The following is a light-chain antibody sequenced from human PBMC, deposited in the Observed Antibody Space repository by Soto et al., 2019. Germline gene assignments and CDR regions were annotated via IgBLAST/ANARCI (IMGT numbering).Light chain of an antibody. CDR1: QSVSSSY. CDR3: QQYAGSPRT. CDR2: GAS. J-gene: IGKJ1*01. V-gene: IGKV3-20*01. Sequence: EIVLTQSPGTLSLSPGERATLSCRASQSVSSSYLAWYQQNPGQAPRLLIYGASSRATGIPDRFSGSGSGTDFTLTINRVEPEDFAVYFCQQYAGSPRTCGQGTKGDIK.